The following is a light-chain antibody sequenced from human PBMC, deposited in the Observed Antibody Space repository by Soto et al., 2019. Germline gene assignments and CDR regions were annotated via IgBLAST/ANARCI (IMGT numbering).Light chain of an antibody. J-gene: IGKJ1*01. CDR2: VAS. V-gene: IGKV3-15*01. CDR3: QQYNNWRTRT. Sequence: EIVMTQSPATLSVSPGERATLSCRASQSVSSNLAWYQQKPGQAPRPLIYVASNRATGIPARFSGSRSGTEVTHTIRCRQSEDFADYYYQQYNNWRTRTFGQGTKVEIE. CDR1: QSVSSN.